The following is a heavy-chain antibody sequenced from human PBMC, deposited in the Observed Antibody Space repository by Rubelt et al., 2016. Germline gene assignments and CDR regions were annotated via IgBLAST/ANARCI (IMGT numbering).Heavy chain of an antibody. CDR1: GVSISTYY. Sequence: QVQLQESGPGLVKPSETLSLTCSVSGVSISTYYWSWIRQPPGKGLEWIGYIYYSGSTNYNPSLIRRGTISVDTSKSHFSLKLTSVTAADTAVYYGARASDYDFWSGAYYFDYWGQGTLVTVSS. V-gene: IGHV4-59*01. CDR3: ARASDYDFWSGAYYFDY. CDR2: IYYSGST. D-gene: IGHD3-3*01. J-gene: IGHJ4*02.